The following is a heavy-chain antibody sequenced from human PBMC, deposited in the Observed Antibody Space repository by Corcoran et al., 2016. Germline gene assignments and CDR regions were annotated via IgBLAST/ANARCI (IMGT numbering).Heavy chain of an antibody. CDR3: AGVGGQDIVVLPAAIPPGYYYGMDV. CDR2: IIPIFGTA. V-gene: IGHV1-69*01. CDR1: GGTFSSYA. J-gene: IGHJ6*02. D-gene: IGHD2-2*02. Sequence: QVQLVQSGAEVKKPGSSVKVSCKASGGTFSSYAISWVRQAPGQGLEWMGGIIPIFGTANYAQKFQGRVTITADESTSTAYMELSSLRSEETAVYCWAGVGGQDIVVLPAAIPPGYYYGMDVWGQGTTVTVSS.